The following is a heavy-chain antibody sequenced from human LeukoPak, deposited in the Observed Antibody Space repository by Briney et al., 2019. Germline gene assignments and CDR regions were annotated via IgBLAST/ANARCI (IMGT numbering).Heavy chain of an antibody. Sequence: PSETLSLTCAVYGGSFSGYYWSWIRQPPGKGLGWIGEINHSGSTNYNPSLKGRVTISVDTSKNQFSLKLSSVTAADTAVYYCARARYDSSGYYPYYFDYWGQGTLVTVSS. J-gene: IGHJ4*02. CDR3: ARARYDSSGYYPYYFDY. D-gene: IGHD3-22*01. CDR2: INHSGST. V-gene: IGHV4-34*01. CDR1: GGSFSGYY.